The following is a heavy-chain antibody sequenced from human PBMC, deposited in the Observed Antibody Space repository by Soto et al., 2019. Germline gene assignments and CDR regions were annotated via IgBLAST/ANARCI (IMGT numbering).Heavy chain of an antibody. CDR2: IYSGGST. D-gene: IGHD3-16*01. V-gene: IGHV3-66*01. CDR3: ARDPWAADY. Sequence: EVQLVESGGGLVQPGGSLRLSCAASGFTVSTKYMSWVRQAPGKGLEWVSVIYSGGSTFYADSVMGRFTISRDNSKNTVNLQMNSRRAEDTAVYYCARDPWAADYWGQGTLVTVSS. J-gene: IGHJ4*02. CDR1: GFTVSTKY.